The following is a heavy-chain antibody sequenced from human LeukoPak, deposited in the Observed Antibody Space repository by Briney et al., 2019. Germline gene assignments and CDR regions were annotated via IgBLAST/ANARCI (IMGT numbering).Heavy chain of an antibody. CDR3: AIPGDGYFDY. CDR1: GGSFSGYY. J-gene: IGHJ4*02. Sequence: SETLSLTCAVYGGSFSGYYWSWIRQPPGKGLEWIGEINHSGSTNYNPSLKSRVTISVDTSKNQLSLKLSSVTAADTAVYYCAIPGDGYFDYWGQGTLVTVSS. V-gene: IGHV4-34*01. CDR2: INHSGST. D-gene: IGHD3-16*01.